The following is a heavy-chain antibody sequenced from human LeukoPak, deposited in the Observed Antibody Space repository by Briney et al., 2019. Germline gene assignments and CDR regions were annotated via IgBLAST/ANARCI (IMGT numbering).Heavy chain of an antibody. CDR2: ISYDGSNK. D-gene: IGHD1-26*01. CDR3: AKRIVGPYFYYFDY. Sequence: QPGRSLRLSCAASGFTFSSYGMHWVRQAPGKGLEGVAVISYDGSNKYYADSVKGRFTISRDNSKNTLYLQMNSLRAEDTAVYYCAKRIVGPYFYYFDYWGQGTLVTVSS. J-gene: IGHJ4*02. CDR1: GFTFSSYG. V-gene: IGHV3-30*18.